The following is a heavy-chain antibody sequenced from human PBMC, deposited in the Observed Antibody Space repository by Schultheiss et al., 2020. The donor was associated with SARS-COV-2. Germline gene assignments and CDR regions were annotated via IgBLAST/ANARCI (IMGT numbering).Heavy chain of an antibody. D-gene: IGHD3-22*01. CDR3: ARDPGISDSSGYYFFRPYWYFDL. J-gene: IGHJ2*01. CDR1: GFTFSSYS. Sequence: GGSLRLSCAASGFTFSSYSMNWVRQAPGKGLEWVSYISSSSSTIYYADSVKGRFTISRDNAKNSLYLQMNSLRAEDTAVYYCARDPGISDSSGYYFFRPYWYFDLWGRGTLVTVSS. V-gene: IGHV3-48*04. CDR2: ISSSSSTI.